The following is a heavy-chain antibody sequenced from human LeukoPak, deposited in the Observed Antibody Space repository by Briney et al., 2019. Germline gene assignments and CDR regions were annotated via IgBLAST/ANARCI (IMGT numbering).Heavy chain of an antibody. CDR2: IYYSGST. CDR3: ARGGGPRAFDY. CDR1: GGSISSYY. D-gene: IGHD2-15*01. J-gene: IGHJ4*02. Sequence: SETLSLTCTVSGGSISSYYWSWIRQPPGKGLEWTGYIYYSGSTNYNPSLKSRVTISVDTSKNQFSLKLSSVTAADTAVYYCARGGGPRAFDYWGQGTLVTVSS. V-gene: IGHV4-59*01.